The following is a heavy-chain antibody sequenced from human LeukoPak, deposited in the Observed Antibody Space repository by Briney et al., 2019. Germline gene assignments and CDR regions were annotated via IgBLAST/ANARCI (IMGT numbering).Heavy chain of an antibody. CDR3: ARDGVRLPDLYYFDY. CDR2: ISYDGSNK. J-gene: IGHJ4*02. V-gene: IGHV3-30*04. CDR1: GFTFSSYA. D-gene: IGHD6-25*01. Sequence: PGGSLRLSCAASGFTFSSYAMHWVRQAPGKGLEWVAVISYDGSNKYYADSVKGRFTISRDNSKNTLYLQMNSLRAEDTAVYYCARDGVRLPDLYYFDYWGQGTLVTVSS.